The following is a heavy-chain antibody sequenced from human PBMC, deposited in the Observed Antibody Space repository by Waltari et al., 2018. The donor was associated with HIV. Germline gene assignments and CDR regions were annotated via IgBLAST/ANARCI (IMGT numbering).Heavy chain of an antibody. Sequence: EVQLVESGGGLVQPGGSLRLSCAASGFTFTSYGMNWVRQAPGKGLEWVLFISSSSSTIYYADSVKGRFTIARDNAKNSLYLQMNSLRAEDTAVYYCARETYYYDSSGPYFDYWGQGTLVTVSS. CDR3: ARETYYYDSSGPYFDY. CDR1: GFTFTSYG. CDR2: ISSSSSTI. J-gene: IGHJ4*02. V-gene: IGHV3-48*01. D-gene: IGHD3-22*01.